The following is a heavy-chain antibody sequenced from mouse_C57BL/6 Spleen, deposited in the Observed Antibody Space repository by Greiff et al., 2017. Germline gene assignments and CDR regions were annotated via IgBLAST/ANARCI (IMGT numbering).Heavy chain of an antibody. CDR3: ARQGQDY. CDR1: GFTFSDYG. D-gene: IGHD3-3*01. J-gene: IGHJ2*01. CDR2: ISSGSSTI. Sequence: EVKLQESGGGLVKPGGSLKLSCAASGFTFSDYGMHWVRQAPEKGLEWVAYISSGSSTIYYADTVKGRFTITRDNAKNTLFLQMTSLRSEDTAMYYCARQGQDYWGQGTTLTVSS. V-gene: IGHV5-17*01.